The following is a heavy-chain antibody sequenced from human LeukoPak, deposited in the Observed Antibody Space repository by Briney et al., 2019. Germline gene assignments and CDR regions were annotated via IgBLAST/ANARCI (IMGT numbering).Heavy chain of an antibody. V-gene: IGHV4-59*01. Sequence: KPSETLSLTCTVSGGSISSYYRSWIRQPPGKGLEWIGYIYYSGSTNYNPSLKSRVTISADTSKNQFSLKLSSVTAADTAVYYCARFLHSYGFDYWGQGTLVTVSS. CDR1: GGSISSYY. CDR3: ARFLHSYGFDY. J-gene: IGHJ4*02. CDR2: IYYSGST. D-gene: IGHD5-18*01.